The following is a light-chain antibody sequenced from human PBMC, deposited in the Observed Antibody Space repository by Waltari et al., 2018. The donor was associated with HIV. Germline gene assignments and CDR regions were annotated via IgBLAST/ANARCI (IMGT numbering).Light chain of an antibody. CDR3: QQYNKWPMYT. CDR1: QSLGSN. CDR2: GAS. J-gene: IGKJ2*01. V-gene: IGKV3-15*01. Sequence: EIMMTQSPATLSVSPGERATLSCWASQSLGSNLAWYQQKPGQAPRLLIYGASTRATGVPARFSGSGSGTQFSLTISSLQSEDFAIYYCQQYNKWPMYTFGQGTKLEMK.